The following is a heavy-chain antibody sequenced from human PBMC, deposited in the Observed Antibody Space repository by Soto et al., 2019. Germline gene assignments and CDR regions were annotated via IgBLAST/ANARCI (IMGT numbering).Heavy chain of an antibody. D-gene: IGHD6-19*01. CDR3: ARDRSDSSFPDY. J-gene: IGHJ4*02. V-gene: IGHV3-21*01. CDR2: ISSSSSYI. CDR1: GFTFSCYS. Sequence: GGALRVSCSASGFTFSCYSMNWVRQAPGKGLEWVSSISSSSSYIYYADSVKGRFTISRDNAKNSLYLQMNSLRAEDTAVYYCARDRSDSSFPDYWGQGTLVTVSS.